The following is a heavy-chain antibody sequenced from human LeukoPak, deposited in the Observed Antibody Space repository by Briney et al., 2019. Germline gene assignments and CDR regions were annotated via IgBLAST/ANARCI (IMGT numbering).Heavy chain of an antibody. CDR1: GYTFTAYY. Sequence: ASVKVSCKASGYTFTAYYIHWVRQAPGQGLEWMGWINPNSGGTNYAQKFQGRVTMTRDTSISTAYMELSSLRSEDTAVYYCARGTMKGYYGMDVWGQGTTVTVSS. CDR3: ARGTMKGYYGMDV. D-gene: IGHD3-22*01. J-gene: IGHJ6*02. CDR2: INPNSGGT. V-gene: IGHV1-2*02.